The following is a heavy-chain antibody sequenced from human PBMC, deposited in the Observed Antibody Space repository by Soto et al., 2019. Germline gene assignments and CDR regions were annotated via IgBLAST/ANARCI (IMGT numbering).Heavy chain of an antibody. CDR3: ARNERALDAFDI. CDR2: INPSGGST. V-gene: IGHV1-46*01. J-gene: IGHJ3*02. Sequence: ASVKVSCKASGYTFTSCYMHWVRQAPGQGLEWMGIINPSGGSTSYAQKFQGRVTMTRDTSTSTVYMELSSLRSEDTAVYYCARNERALDAFDIWGQGTMVTVSS. CDR1: GYTFTSCY.